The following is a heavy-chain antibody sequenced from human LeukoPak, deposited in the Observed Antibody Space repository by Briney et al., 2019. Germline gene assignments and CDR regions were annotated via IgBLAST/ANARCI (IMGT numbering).Heavy chain of an antibody. V-gene: IGHV3-23*01. CDR1: GFISNNYA. D-gene: IGHD2-15*01. J-gene: IGHJ3*02. CDR3: AKDHNGDYIGGFDM. CDR2: ISASGSRT. Sequence: GGSLRLSCEASGFISNNYAMSWVRQAPGKRPEWVSGISASGSRTHYADSVKGRFIISRDSSKNMVFLQMNSLRVEDTALYFCAKDHNGDYIGGFDMWGQGTMVTVSS.